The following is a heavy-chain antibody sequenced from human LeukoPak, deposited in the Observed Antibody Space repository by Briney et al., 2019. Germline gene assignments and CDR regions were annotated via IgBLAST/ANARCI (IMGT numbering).Heavy chain of an antibody. CDR3: ARVRGNQPYYFDY. D-gene: IGHD1-14*01. J-gene: IGHJ4*02. CDR1: GFTFSSYE. CDR2: ISSSGSTI. Sequence: GGSLRLSCAASGFTFSSYEMNWVRQAPGKGLEWVSYISSSGSTIYYADSVKGRFTISRDNAKNSLYLQMNSLRAEDTAVYCCARVRGNQPYYFDYWGQGTLVTVPS. V-gene: IGHV3-48*03.